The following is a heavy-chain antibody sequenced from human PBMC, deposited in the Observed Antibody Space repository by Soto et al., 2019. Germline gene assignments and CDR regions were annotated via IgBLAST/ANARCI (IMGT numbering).Heavy chain of an antibody. CDR2: IVVGSGNT. J-gene: IGHJ6*02. D-gene: IGHD1-26*01. Sequence: SGKVSCKASGFTFTSSAVQWGRQARGQRLEWRGWIVVGSGNTNYAQKFQERVTITRDMSTSTAYMELGSLRSEDTAVYYCAADRSGSYYIYGMDVWGQGTTVPVS. CDR3: AADRSGSYYIYGMDV. V-gene: IGHV1-58*01. CDR1: GFTFTSSA.